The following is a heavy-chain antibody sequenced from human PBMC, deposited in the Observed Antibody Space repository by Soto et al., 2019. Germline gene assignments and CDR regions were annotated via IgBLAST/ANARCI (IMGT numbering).Heavy chain of an antibody. CDR2: ITDPGGDS. CDR1: GLTFGSRA. V-gene: IGHV3-23*01. J-gene: IGHJ4*02. Sequence: EVQLLESGGDLKQPGGSLRLSCVASGLTFGSRAMSWVRQAPGEGLQWVSTITDPGGDSKYADSVRGRFVISRDNSKKTRYLQMTSLTAEDSAMYFCARGSTDSYPGSRIFDFWGRGTLVTVSS. D-gene: IGHD3-10*01. CDR3: ARGSTDSYPGSRIFDF.